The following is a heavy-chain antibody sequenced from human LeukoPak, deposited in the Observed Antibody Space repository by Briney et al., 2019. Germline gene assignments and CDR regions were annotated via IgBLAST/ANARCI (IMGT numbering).Heavy chain of an antibody. D-gene: IGHD6-6*01. CDR1: GGAFSSYA. Sequence: ASVKVSCKASGGAFSSYAISWVRQAPGQGLEWMGRIIPILGIANYAQKFQGRVTITADKSTSTAYMELSSLRSEDTAVYYCATVGIAARHGDYWGQGTLVTVSS. V-gene: IGHV1-69*04. CDR3: ATVGIAARHGDY. J-gene: IGHJ4*02. CDR2: IIPILGIA.